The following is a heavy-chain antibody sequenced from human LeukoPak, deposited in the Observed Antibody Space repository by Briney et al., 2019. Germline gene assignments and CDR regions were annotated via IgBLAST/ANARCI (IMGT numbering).Heavy chain of an antibody. CDR1: GFTFSSYW. CDR2: IKQDGSEK. Sequence: GGSLRLSCAASGFTFSSYWMSWVRQAPGKGLEWVANIKQDGSEKYYVDSVKGRFTISRDNAKKPLYLQMNSLRAEDTAVYYCASYSGSYYAAFDIWGQGTMVTVSS. V-gene: IGHV3-7*05. D-gene: IGHD1-26*01. J-gene: IGHJ3*02. CDR3: ASYSGSYYAAFDI.